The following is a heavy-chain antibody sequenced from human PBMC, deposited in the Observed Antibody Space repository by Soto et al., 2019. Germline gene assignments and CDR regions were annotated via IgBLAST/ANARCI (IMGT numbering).Heavy chain of an antibody. CDR2: IDPRDSQT. CDR3: ARLFCSTDSCDSWFDP. CDR1: GYTFTTFW. J-gene: IGHJ5*02. V-gene: IGHV5-10-1*01. Sequence: GESLKISCTGFGYTFTTFWISWVRQMPGKGLEWMGRIDPRDSQTNYSPSFQGHVTISVDKSISTAYLQWDSLKASDTVMYYFARLFCSTDSCDSWFDPWGQGTLVTVSS. D-gene: IGHD2-2*01.